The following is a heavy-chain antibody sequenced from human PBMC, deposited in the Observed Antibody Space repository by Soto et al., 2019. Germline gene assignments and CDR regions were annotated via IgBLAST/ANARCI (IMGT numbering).Heavy chain of an antibody. CDR3: ARVGQQLAETFDQ. Sequence: ASVKVSCKASGYTFSIYDINWVRQTTGQGLEWMGWMSPNSGDTGYAQKFQGRVTMTRDTSINTAYMELSSLRFEDTAVYYCARVGQQLAETFDQWGQGSLVTVSS. J-gene: IGHJ4*02. D-gene: IGHD6-13*01. V-gene: IGHV1-8*02. CDR2: MSPNSGDT. CDR1: GYTFSIYD.